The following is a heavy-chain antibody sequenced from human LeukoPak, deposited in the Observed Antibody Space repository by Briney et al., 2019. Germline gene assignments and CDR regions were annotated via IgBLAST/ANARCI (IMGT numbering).Heavy chain of an antibody. D-gene: IGHD6-6*01. CDR1: GGSISSYY. V-gene: IGHV4-59*12. Sequence: SETLSLTCTVSGGSISSYYWSWIRQPPGKGLEWIGYIYYSGSTYYNPSLRSRVTISVDTSKNQFSLKLSSVTAADTAVYYCARGTYSSSVDYWGQGTLVTVSS. CDR2: IYYSGST. J-gene: IGHJ4*02. CDR3: ARGTYSSSVDY.